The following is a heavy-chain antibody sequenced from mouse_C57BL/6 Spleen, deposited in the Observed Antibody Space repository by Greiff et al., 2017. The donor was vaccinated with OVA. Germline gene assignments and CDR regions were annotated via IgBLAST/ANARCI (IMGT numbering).Heavy chain of an antibody. V-gene: IGHV1-39*01. CDR3: SYGYDSHWYFDV. CDR2: INPNYGTT. CDR1: GYSFTDYN. D-gene: IGHD2-2*01. Sequence: VQLQQSGPELVKPGASVKISCKASGYSFTDYNMNWVKQSNGKSLEWIGVINPNYGTTSYNQKFKGKATLTVDQSSSTAYMQLNSLTSEDSAVYYCSYGYDSHWYFDVWGTGTTVTVSS. J-gene: IGHJ1*03.